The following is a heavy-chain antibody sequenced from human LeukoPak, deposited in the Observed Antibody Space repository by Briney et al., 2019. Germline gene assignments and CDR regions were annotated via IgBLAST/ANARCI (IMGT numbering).Heavy chain of an antibody. D-gene: IGHD3-22*01. CDR1: GFTFSSYG. J-gene: IGHJ4*02. Sequence: PGGTLRLSCAASGFTFSSYGMSWVRQAPGKGLEWVSAISGSGGSTYYADSVKGRFTISRDNSKNTLFLQMNSLRADDTAVYYCAKGSPDYDFFSPFDYWGQGTLVTVSS. CDR3: AKGSPDYDFFSPFDY. CDR2: ISGSGGST. V-gene: IGHV3-23*01.